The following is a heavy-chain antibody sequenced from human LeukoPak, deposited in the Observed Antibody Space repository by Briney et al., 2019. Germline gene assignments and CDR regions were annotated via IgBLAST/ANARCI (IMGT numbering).Heavy chain of an antibody. D-gene: IGHD4-17*01. CDR2: ISGSAVST. Sequence: GGSLRLSCAASGFTFSSYGMSWVRQAPGKGLEWVSAISGSAVSTYYADSVKGRFSISRDNSKNTLYLQINSLRAEDTAVYYCAKGGSLTTVTHFDYWGQGTLVTVSS. CDR1: GFTFSSYG. J-gene: IGHJ4*02. V-gene: IGHV3-23*01. CDR3: AKGGSLTTVTHFDY.